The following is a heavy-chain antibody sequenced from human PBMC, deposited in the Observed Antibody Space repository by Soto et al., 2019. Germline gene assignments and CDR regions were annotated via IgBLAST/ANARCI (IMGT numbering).Heavy chain of an antibody. CDR3: ATVQLGRLIDY. Sequence: ASVKVSCKVSGYTLTELSMHWVRQAPGKGLEWMGGFDPEDGETIYAQKFQGRVTMIEDTSTDTAYMELSSLRSEDTAVYYCATVQLGRLIDYWGQGTLVTVSS. CDR2: FDPEDGET. CDR1: GYTLTELS. V-gene: IGHV1-24*01. J-gene: IGHJ4*02. D-gene: IGHD6-6*01.